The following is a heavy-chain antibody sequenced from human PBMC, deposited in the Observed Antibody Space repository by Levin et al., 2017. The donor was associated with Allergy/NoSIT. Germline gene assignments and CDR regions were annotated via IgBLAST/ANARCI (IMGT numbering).Heavy chain of an antibody. J-gene: IGHJ3*02. D-gene: IGHD3/OR15-3a*01. Sequence: GGSLRLSCAASGFTFSTFAMSWVRQAPGEGLEWVSTITASGAGTYYADSVKGRFTISRDNSKNTLYLQMSSLRADDTAIYYCAKNRGARLDCLHYDIWGQGTMVTVSS. V-gene: IGHV3-23*01. CDR1: GFTFSTFA. CDR3: AKNRGARLDCLHYDI. CDR2: ITASGAGT.